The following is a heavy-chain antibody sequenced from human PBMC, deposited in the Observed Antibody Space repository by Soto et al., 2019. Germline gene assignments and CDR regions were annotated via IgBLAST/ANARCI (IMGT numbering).Heavy chain of an antibody. CDR3: ARDLRLDAFDI. V-gene: IGHV3-30-3*01. CDR2: ISYDGSNK. Sequence: QVQLVESGGGVVQPGRSLRLSCAASGFTFSSYAMHWVRQAPGKGLEWVAVISYDGSNKYYADSVKGRFTISRDNSKNTLYLQMNSLRAEDTAVYYCARDLRLDAFDIWGQGTMVTVSS. J-gene: IGHJ3*02. CDR1: GFTFSSYA.